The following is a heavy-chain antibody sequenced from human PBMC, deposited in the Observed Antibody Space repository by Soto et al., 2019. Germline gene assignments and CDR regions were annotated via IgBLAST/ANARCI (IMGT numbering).Heavy chain of an antibody. Sequence: GGSLRLSCAASGFIFSNYGMHWVRQAPGKGLEWVAVISYDGSDKRYADSVRGRFTISRDNSKNTLFLQVTSLRAEDTAVYYCAKELSGYDPGFEYWGQGTPVTVSS. CDR1: GFIFSNYG. CDR2: ISYDGSDK. D-gene: IGHD5-12*01. V-gene: IGHV3-30*18. J-gene: IGHJ4*02. CDR3: AKELSGYDPGFEY.